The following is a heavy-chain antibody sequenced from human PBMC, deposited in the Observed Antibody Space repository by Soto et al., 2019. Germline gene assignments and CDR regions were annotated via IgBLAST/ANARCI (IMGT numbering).Heavy chain of an antibody. Sequence: PGESLKISCKGSGYIFTSYWICWVLERPVKGLEWMGIIYPGDSDTRYSPSFQGQVTISADKSISTAYLQWSSLKASDTAMYYCARFPDFWSGYHYYFDYWGQGTLVTVSS. CDR1: GYIFTSYW. V-gene: IGHV5-51*03. CDR3: ARFPDFWSGYHYYFDY. CDR2: IYPGDSDT. J-gene: IGHJ4*02. D-gene: IGHD3-3*01.